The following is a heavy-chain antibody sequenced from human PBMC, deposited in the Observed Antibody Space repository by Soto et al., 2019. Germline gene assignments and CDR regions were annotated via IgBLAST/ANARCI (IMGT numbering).Heavy chain of an antibody. CDR1: GGSISSGGYY. D-gene: IGHD2-15*01. CDR3: AREGEDGYCSGGSCYSDYYFDY. V-gene: IGHV4-31*03. J-gene: IGHJ4*02. CDR2: IYYSGST. Sequence: SETLSLTCTVSGGSISSGGYYWSWIRQHPGKGLEWIGYIYYSGSTYYNPSLKSRVTISVDTSKNQFSLKLSSVTAADTAVYYCAREGEDGYCSGGSCYSDYYFDYWGQGTLVTVSS.